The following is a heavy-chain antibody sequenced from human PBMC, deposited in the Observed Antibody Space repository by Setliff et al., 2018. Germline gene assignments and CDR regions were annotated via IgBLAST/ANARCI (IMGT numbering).Heavy chain of an antibody. CDR1: GYTFVGYY. CDR3: AREPYDYIWGSYRSPYFDH. V-gene: IGHV1-2*02. D-gene: IGHD3-16*02. J-gene: IGHJ4*02. CDR2: INPKTGGR. Sequence: ASVKVSCKASGYTFVGYYLHWVRQAPGQGLEWMGWINPKTGGRNYAQKFQGRVTMTRDASINTAFMHLSSLKSDDMAVYYCAREPYDYIWGSYRSPYFDHWGQGALVTVSS.